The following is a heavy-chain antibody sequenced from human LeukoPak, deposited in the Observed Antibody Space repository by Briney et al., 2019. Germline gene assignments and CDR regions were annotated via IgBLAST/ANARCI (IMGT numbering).Heavy chain of an antibody. CDR3: AREGSEVLLWFGESHDAFDI. V-gene: IGHV4-59*01. CDR2: IYYSGST. CDR1: GGSISSYY. D-gene: IGHD3-10*01. J-gene: IGHJ3*02. Sequence: SETLSLTCTVSGGSISSYYWSWIRQPPGKGLEWIGYIYYSGSTNYNPSLKSRVTISVDTSKNQSSLKLSSVTAAGTAVYYCAREGSEVLLWFGESHDAFDIWGQGTMVTVSS.